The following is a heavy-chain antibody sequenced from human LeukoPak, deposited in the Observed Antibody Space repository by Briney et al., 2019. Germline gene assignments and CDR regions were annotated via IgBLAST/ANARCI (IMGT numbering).Heavy chain of an antibody. Sequence: PSGTLSLTCAVSGGSISSSNWWSWVRQPPGKGLEWIGEIYHSGSTNYNPSLKSRVTISVDKSKNQFSLKLSSVTAADTAVYYCARDKRRYSSSPKDAFDIWGQGTIVTVSS. D-gene: IGHD6-6*01. CDR3: ARDKRRYSSSPKDAFDI. CDR1: GGSISSSNW. V-gene: IGHV4-4*02. CDR2: IYHSGST. J-gene: IGHJ3*02.